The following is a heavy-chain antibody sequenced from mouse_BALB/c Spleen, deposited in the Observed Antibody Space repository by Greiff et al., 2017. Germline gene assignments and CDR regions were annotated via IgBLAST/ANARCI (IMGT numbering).Heavy chain of an antibody. Sequence: LQESGPGLVKPSQSLSLTCSVTGYSITSGYYWNWIRQFPGNKLEWMGYISYDGSNNYNPSLKNRISITRDTSKNQFFLKLNSVTTEDTATYYCARDYDYYFDYWGQGTTLTVSS. CDR3: ARDYDYYFDY. J-gene: IGHJ2*01. V-gene: IGHV3-6*02. CDR1: GYSITSGYY. D-gene: IGHD2-4*01. CDR2: ISYDGSN.